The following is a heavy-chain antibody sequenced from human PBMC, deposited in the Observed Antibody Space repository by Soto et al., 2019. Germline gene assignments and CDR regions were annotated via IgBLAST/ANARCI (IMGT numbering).Heavy chain of an antibody. CDR3: ARGQVVASQH. V-gene: IGHV4-59*01. CDR1: CGSIRSYY. D-gene: IGHD2-15*01. J-gene: IGHJ4*02. Sequence: SETLSLTGTVSCGSIRSYYWSWIRQPPGKGLYWIGYIYYSVSTNXXPSLKSRXXISVGRSKNHXSLKLXSVTAAYTAVYYCARGQVVASQHWGQGTLVTVSS. CDR2: IYYSVST.